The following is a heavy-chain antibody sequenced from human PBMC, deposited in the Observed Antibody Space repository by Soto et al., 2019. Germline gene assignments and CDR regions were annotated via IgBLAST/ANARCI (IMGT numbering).Heavy chain of an antibody. CDR1: GFIFSDHA. CDR3: ARDAISMVRGTNNWFDP. Sequence: GGSLRLSCEASGFIFSDHAMSWVRQAPGKGLEWVSAISGNGIATYYADSVKGRFTISRNNSKNTLYLQMNRLRAGDTAVYYCARDAISMVRGTNNWFDPWGQGTLVTVSS. V-gene: IGHV3-23*01. J-gene: IGHJ5*02. D-gene: IGHD3-10*01. CDR2: ISGNGIAT.